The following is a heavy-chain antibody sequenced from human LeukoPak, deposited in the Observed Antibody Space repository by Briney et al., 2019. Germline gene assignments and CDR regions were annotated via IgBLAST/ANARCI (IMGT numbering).Heavy chain of an antibody. CDR1: GFTFSSYG. D-gene: IGHD2-2*01. J-gene: IGHJ4*02. V-gene: IGHV3-30*02. CDR3: AKVNIVVVPAAMHGFDY. Sequence: GGSLRLSCAASGFTFSSYGMHWVRQAPGKGLEWVAFIRYDGSNKYYADSVKGRFTISRDNSKNTLYLQMNSLRAEDTAVYYCAKVNIVVVPAAMHGFDYWGQGTLVTVSS. CDR2: IRYDGSNK.